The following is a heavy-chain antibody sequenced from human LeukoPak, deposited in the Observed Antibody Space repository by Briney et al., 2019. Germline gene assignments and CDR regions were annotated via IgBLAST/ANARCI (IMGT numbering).Heavy chain of an antibody. CDR1: GDSISSSSHY. J-gene: IGHJ4*02. CDR3: ARHGYSSSSVLVGLHFDY. D-gene: IGHD6-6*01. CDR2: IYYSGTT. Sequence: PSETLSLTCTVSGDSISSSSHYWGWIRQSPGKGLEWIATIYYSGTTYYNPSLKSRVTISVDTSKNQFSLKLSSVTAADTAVYYCARHGYSSSSVLVGLHFDYWGQGTLVTVSS. V-gene: IGHV4-39*01.